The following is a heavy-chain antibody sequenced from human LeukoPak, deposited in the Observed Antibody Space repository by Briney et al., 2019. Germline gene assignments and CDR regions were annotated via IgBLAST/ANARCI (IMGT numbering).Heavy chain of an antibody. CDR1: GFTFSEYD. Sequence: GGSLRLSCAASGFTFSEYDMHWVRQATGNGLEWVSGIGTAGEIYYPGSVKGRFTISRENAKNSLYLQMNSLRAGDTAVYYCARAAYSSTWYSRYFDLWGRGTLVTVSS. CDR2: IGTAGEI. J-gene: IGHJ2*01. V-gene: IGHV3-13*01. D-gene: IGHD6-13*01. CDR3: ARAAYSSTWYSRYFDL.